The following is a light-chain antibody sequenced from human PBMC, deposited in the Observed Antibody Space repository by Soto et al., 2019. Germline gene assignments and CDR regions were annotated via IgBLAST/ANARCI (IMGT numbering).Light chain of an antibody. CDR2: AAS. J-gene: IGKJ2*01. V-gene: IGKV1-39*01. CDR3: QQSDSTLYT. Sequence: DIQMTQSPSSLSASVGDRVTITCRASQSISSYLNWYQQKPAKAPKLLIYAASSLQSGVPSRFSGSGSGTDFTLTISSLQPEDFATYYCQQSDSTLYTFGQGTKLEIK. CDR1: QSISSY.